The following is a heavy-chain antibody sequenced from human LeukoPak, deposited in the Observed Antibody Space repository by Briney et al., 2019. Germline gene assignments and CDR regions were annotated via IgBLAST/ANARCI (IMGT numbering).Heavy chain of an antibody. J-gene: IGHJ4*02. CDR1: GGSISSGSYY. D-gene: IGHD4-17*01. V-gene: IGHV4-61*02. CDR2: INTSGST. CDR3: ARDHPDYGDYCFDY. Sequence: SQTLSLTCTVSGGSISSGSYYWSWIRQPAGKGLEWIGRINTSGSTNYNPSLKSRVTISVDTSKNQFSLKLSSVTAADTAVYYCARDHPDYGDYCFDYWGQGTLVTVSS.